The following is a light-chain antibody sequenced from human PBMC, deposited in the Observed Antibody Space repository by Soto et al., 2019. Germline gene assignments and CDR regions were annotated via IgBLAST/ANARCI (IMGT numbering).Light chain of an antibody. CDR1: SSDVGAYNY. CDR3: SAYTTSSSWL. J-gene: IGLJ3*02. V-gene: IGLV2-14*01. Sequence: SALTQPASVCGSPGLSITISSTGTSSDVGAYNYVSWFQQHPGKAPKLMIFDVSNRPSGVSNRFSGSKSGNTASLTISGLQAEDEADYYCSAYTTSSSWLFGGGTKVTVL. CDR2: DVS.